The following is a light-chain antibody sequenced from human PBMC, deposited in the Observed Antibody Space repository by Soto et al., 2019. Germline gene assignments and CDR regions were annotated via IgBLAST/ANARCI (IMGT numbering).Light chain of an antibody. CDR1: QSVSSN. CDR3: QQYNNWPWT. V-gene: IGKV3-15*01. J-gene: IGKJ1*01. CDR2: GAS. Sequence: EIVMTQSPATLSVSPGERGTLSCRASQSVSSNLAWYQQKPGQAPRLLIYGASTRATGIPARFSGSRSGTEFTLTISSLQSEDFAVYYCQQYNNWPWTFGQGTKVVIK.